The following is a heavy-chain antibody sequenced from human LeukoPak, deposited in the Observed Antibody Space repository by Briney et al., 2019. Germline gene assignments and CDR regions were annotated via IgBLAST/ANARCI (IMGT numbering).Heavy chain of an antibody. CDR3: ARDFWGAYRVDYFDC. J-gene: IGHJ4*02. D-gene: IGHD3-3*01. CDR2: IKQDGSET. CDR1: GFTFSNYW. V-gene: IGHV3-7*01. Sequence: GGSLRLSCGASGFTFSNYWMSWVRRAPGKGLEWVANIKQDGSETYYVDSVRGRFTISRDNAKKSLYLQMNSLRAEDTAVYYCARDFWGAYRVDYFDCWGQGTLVTVSS.